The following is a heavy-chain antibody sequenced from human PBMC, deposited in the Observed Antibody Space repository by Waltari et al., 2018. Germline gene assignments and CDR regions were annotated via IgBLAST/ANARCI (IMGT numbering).Heavy chain of an antibody. CDR2: IIPSFGTA. J-gene: IGHJ4*02. Sequence: QVQLVQSGAEVKKPGSSVKVSCKASGGTFSSYAISWVRRAPGQGLERMGRIIPSFGTANYAQKFQGRVTITADKSTSTAYMGLSSLRAEDTAVYYCARGSDYSNYVVLGYWGQGTLVTVSS. CDR1: GGTFSSYA. V-gene: IGHV1-69*08. D-gene: IGHD4-4*01. CDR3: ARGSDYSNYVVLGY.